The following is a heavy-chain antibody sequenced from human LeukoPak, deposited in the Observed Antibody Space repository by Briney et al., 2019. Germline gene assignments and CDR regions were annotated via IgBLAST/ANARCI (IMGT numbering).Heavy chain of an antibody. D-gene: IGHD3-10*01. V-gene: IGHV3-23*01. CDR1: GFTFSTSA. CDR3: ARDTSGSRPNY. Sequence: GGSLRLSCAASGFTFSTSAMTWVRQAPGKGLEWVSGISASGGSTYYADSVKGRFTISRDNSKNTLYLQMNSLRAEDTAVYYCARDTSGSRPNYWGQGTLVTVSS. CDR2: ISASGGST. J-gene: IGHJ4*02.